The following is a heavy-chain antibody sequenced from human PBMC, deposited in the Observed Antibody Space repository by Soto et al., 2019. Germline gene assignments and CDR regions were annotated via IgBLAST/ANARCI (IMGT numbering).Heavy chain of an antibody. D-gene: IGHD5-12*01. Sequence: ASVKVSCKASGYTFTSYYMHWVRQAPGQGLEWMGIINPSGGSTSYAQKFQGRVTMTRDTSTSTVYMELSSLRSEDTAVYYCAREMATTSSYYYGMDVWGQGTTVTVSS. V-gene: IGHV1-46*01. CDR1: GYTFTSYY. CDR2: INPSGGST. CDR3: AREMATTSSYYYGMDV. J-gene: IGHJ6*02.